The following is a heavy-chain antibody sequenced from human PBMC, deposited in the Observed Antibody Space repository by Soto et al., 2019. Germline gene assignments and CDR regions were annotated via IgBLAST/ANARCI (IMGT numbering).Heavy chain of an antibody. CDR3: AREAYYDILTGYRNYYGMDV. J-gene: IGHJ6*02. V-gene: IGHV1-69*01. CDR1: GGTFSSYA. CDR2: IIPIFGTA. D-gene: IGHD3-9*01. Sequence: QVQLVQSGAEVKKPGSSVKVSCKASGGTFSSYAISWVRQAPGQGLEWMGGIIPIFGTANCAQKFQGRVKITADESTRTAYMERSSLRSEDMAVYYCAREAYYDILTGYRNYYGMDVWGQGTTVTVSS.